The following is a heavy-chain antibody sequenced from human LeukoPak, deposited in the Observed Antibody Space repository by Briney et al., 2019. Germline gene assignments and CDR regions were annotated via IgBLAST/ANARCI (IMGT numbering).Heavy chain of an antibody. V-gene: IGHV3-30*02. J-gene: IGHJ4*02. Sequence: GGSLRLSCAASGFTFSTYGMDWVRRAPGQGLEWVAFIQRDGSYEYYADSVKGRFTTSRDNSKNTVYLEMNSLRAEDTAVYYCAKDQGTTGSYDYWGQGTLVTVSS. CDR2: IQRDGSYE. CDR1: GFTFSTYG. D-gene: IGHD3-9*01. CDR3: AKDQGTTGSYDY.